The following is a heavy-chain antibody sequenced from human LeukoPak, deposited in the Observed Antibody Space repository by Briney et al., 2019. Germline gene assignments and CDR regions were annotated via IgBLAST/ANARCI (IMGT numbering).Heavy chain of an antibody. CDR3: AKDVHLRFGELFEGYMDV. D-gene: IGHD3-10*01. Sequence: GGSLRLSCAASGFTFSSYGMHWVRQAPGKGLEWVAVIWYDGSNKYYADSVKGRFTISRDNSKNTLYLQMNSLRAEDTAVYYCAKDVHLRFGELFEGYMDVWGKGTTVTVSS. CDR2: IWYDGSNK. V-gene: IGHV3-33*06. CDR1: GFTFSSYG. J-gene: IGHJ6*03.